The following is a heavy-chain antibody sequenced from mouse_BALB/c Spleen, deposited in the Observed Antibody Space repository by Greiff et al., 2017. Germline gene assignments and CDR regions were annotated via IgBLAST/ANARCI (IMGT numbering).Heavy chain of an antibody. D-gene: IGHD1-2*01. CDR3: TRYTTATPDY. CDR2: IDPETGGT. Sequence: QVHVKQSGAELVRPGASVTLSCKASGYTFTDYEMHWVKQTPVHGLEWIGAIDPETGGTAYNQKFKGKATLTADKSSSTAYMELRSLTSEDSAVYYCTRYTTATPDYWGQGTTLTVSS. CDR1: GYTFTDYE. V-gene: IGHV1-15*01. J-gene: IGHJ2*01.